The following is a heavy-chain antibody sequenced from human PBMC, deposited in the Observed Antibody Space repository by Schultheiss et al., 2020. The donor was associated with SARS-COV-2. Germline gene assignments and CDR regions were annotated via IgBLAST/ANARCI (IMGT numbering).Heavy chain of an antibody. V-gene: IGHV4-61*08. CDR1: GGSISSGGYY. D-gene: IGHD2-15*01. CDR3: AVVVTSDAFDI. J-gene: IGHJ3*02. Sequence: SETLSLTCTVSGGSISSGGYYWSWIRQPPGKGLEWIGYIYYSGSTNYNPSLKSRVTISVDTSKNQFSLKLSSVTAADTAVYYCAVVVTSDAFDIWGQGTMVTVSS. CDR2: IYYSGST.